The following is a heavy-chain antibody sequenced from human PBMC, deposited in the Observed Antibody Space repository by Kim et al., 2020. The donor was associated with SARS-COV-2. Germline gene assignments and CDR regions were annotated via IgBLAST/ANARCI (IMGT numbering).Heavy chain of an antibody. J-gene: IGHJ4*02. CDR2: IKSKTDGGTT. V-gene: IGHV3-15*01. CDR1: GFTFSNAW. D-gene: IGHD5-12*01. Sequence: GGSLRLSCAASGFTFSNAWMSWVRQAPGKGLEWVGRIKSKTDGGTTDYAAPVKGRFTISRDDSKNTLYLQMNSLKTEDTAVYYCTTEELNSGYDTGGYFDYWGQGTLVTVSS. CDR3: TTEELNSGYDTGGYFDY.